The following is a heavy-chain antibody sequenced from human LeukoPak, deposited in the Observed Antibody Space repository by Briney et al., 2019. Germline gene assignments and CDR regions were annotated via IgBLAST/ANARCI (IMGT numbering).Heavy chain of an antibody. CDR2: ISYDGSNK. D-gene: IGHD5-12*01. J-gene: IGHJ4*02. Sequence: GSLRLSCAASGFTFNSYAMHWVRQAPGKGLEWVAVISYDGSNKYYADSVKGRFTISRDNSKNTLYLQMNSLRAEDTAVYYCARLIVAGANWGQGTLVTVSS. CDR3: ARLIVAGAN. V-gene: IGHV3-30*04. CDR1: GFTFNSYA.